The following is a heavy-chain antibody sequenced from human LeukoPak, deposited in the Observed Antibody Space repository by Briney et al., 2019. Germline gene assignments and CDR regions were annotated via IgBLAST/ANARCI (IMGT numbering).Heavy chain of an antibody. CDR3: ARQGAYDSTWCDFDY. J-gene: IGHJ4*02. V-gene: IGHV4-39*01. CDR1: GDSISSSIYY. CDR2: VYYSGTT. D-gene: IGHD6-13*01. Sequence: SETLSLTCADSGDSISSSIYYWGWIRQPPGKGLEWIGSVYYSGTTYYNPSLKSRVTISVDTSENQFSLKLSSVTAADTAVYYCARQGAYDSTWCDFDYWGQGTLVTVSS.